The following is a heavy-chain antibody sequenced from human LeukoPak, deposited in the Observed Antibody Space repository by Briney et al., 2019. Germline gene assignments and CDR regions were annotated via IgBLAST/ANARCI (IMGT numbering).Heavy chain of an antibody. J-gene: IGHJ4*02. CDR3: ARDRGTTGYYYLGS. CDR1: GGPITEYY. CDR2: IYHTGST. Sequence: PSETLSLTCSVSGGPITEYYWSWIRQPPGKGLEWIGYIYHTGSTNYSPSLKSRVTMSVDASRNQFSLKLVSVTAADTAVYYCARDRGTTGYYYLGSWGQGILVTVSS. V-gene: IGHV4-59*01. D-gene: IGHD1-26*01.